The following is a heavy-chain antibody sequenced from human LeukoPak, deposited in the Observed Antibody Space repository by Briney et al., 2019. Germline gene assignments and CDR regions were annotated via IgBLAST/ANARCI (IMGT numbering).Heavy chain of an antibody. CDR1: GFTFSSYA. CDR3: ARDRTGTTPYYYYYMDV. Sequence: PGGSLRLSCAASGFTFSSYAMSWVRQAPGKGLEWVSAISGSGGSTYYADSVKGRFTISRDNSKNTLYLQMNSLRAEDTAVYYCARDRTGTTPYYYYYMDVWGKGPTVTISS. V-gene: IGHV3-23*01. CDR2: ISGSGGST. D-gene: IGHD1-1*01. J-gene: IGHJ6*03.